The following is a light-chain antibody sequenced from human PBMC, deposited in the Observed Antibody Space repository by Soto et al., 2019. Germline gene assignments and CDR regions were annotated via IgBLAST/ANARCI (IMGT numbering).Light chain of an antibody. CDR3: AAWDDSLNGVV. Sequence: QAVVTQPTSASGTPGQRVTISCSGSSTNIGSHTVNWYQQVPGTAPKLLIYSSNLRPSGVPDRFSGSKSGTSASLAISGLQSEDEADYCCAAWDDSLNGVVFGGGTKLTVL. CDR1: STNIGSHT. CDR2: SSN. J-gene: IGLJ2*01. V-gene: IGLV1-44*01.